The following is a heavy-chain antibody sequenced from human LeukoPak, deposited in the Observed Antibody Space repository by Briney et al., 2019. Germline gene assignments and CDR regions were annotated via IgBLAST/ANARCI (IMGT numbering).Heavy chain of an antibody. CDR1: GGSISSGDYY. V-gene: IGHV4-30-4*01. D-gene: IGHD4-17*01. CDR3: ARDHDYGDFSPYWYFDL. J-gene: IGHJ2*01. Sequence: PSETLSLTCTVSGGSISSGDYYWSWIRQPPGKGLEWIGYIYYSGSTYYNPSLKSRVTISVDTSKNQFSLKLSSVTAADTAVYYCARDHDYGDFSPYWYFDLWGRGTLVTVSS. CDR2: IYYSGST.